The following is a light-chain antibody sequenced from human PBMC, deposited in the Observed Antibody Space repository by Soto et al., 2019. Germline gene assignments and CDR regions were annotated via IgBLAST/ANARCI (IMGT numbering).Light chain of an antibody. CDR3: QKYNSAPT. CDR1: QGISNY. J-gene: IGKJ1*01. V-gene: IGKV1-27*01. CDR2: AAS. Sequence: DIQMTQSPSSLSASVGDGVTITCRASQGISNYLAWYQQKPGKVPKLLIYAASTLQSGVPSRFSGSGSGTDFTLTISSLQPEDVATYYCQKYNSAPTFGQGTKVDIK.